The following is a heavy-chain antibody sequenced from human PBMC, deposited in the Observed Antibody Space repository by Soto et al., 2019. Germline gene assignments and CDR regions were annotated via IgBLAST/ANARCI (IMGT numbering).Heavy chain of an antibody. Sequence: GGSLRLSCAASGFTFSSYSMNWVRQAPGKGLEWVSSISSSSSYIYYADSVKGRFTISRDNAKNSLYLQMNSLRAEETAVYYCARALVDIVATEGFDYWGQGTLVTVSS. CDR1: GFTFSSYS. CDR3: ARALVDIVATEGFDY. V-gene: IGHV3-21*01. J-gene: IGHJ4*02. CDR2: ISSSSSYI. D-gene: IGHD5-12*01.